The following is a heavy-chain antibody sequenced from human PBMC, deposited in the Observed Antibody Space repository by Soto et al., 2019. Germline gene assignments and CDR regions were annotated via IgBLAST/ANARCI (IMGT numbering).Heavy chain of an antibody. CDR2: XSGRGGST. CDR3: AXXXTXXXXXXXXXXGFDV. CDR1: GFTFNHYA. J-gene: IGHJ6*01. Sequence: VQLLESGGGLVQPGGSLRLACTASGFTFNHYAMSWVRQAPXXXLXXXSAXSGRGGSTKYADSVKGRFIISRDNSNSTLYLQMDSLRGXXXAXXXXAXXXTXXXXXXXXXXGFDVWGQGTTVTVSS. V-gene: IGHV3-23*01.